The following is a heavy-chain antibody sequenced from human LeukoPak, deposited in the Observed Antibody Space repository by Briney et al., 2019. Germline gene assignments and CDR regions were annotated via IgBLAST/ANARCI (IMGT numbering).Heavy chain of an antibody. CDR2: ISGTSSTI. CDR1: GLTFRSYS. V-gene: IGHV3-48*01. J-gene: IGHJ4*02. Sequence: PGGSLRVSCVASGLTFRSYSLNWVRQAPGKGLEWISYISGTSSTIYYPDSVKGRFTISRDNGKNSLYLQMNSLEVEDTAMYYCARDGTGGVNYFGAGSYDSWGQGTLVGVSS. CDR3: ARDGTGGVNYFGAGSYDS. D-gene: IGHD3-10*01.